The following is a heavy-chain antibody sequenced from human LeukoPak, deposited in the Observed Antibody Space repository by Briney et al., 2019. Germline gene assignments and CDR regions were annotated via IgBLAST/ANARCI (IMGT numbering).Heavy chain of an antibody. J-gene: IGHJ6*02. CDR1: GGSFSGYY. CDR3: AREMGVVTAHGIDV. D-gene: IGHD4-23*01. CDR2: INHSGSI. V-gene: IGHV4-34*01. Sequence: PSETLSLTCAVYGGSFSGYYWSWIRQPPGKGLEWIGEINHSGSINYNPSLKSRVTMSVDTTKNQFSLKLSSVTAADTALYYCAREMGVVTAHGIDVWGQGTTVTVSS.